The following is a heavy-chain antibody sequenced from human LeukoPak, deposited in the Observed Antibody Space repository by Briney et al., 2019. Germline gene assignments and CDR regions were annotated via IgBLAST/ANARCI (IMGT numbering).Heavy chain of an antibody. V-gene: IGHV3-64*01. Sequence: GGSLRLSCSASGFIFYSYAMHWVRQAPGRGLEYVAAITSSGSSTFHANSVKGRFTISRDNSKNTLYLQMASLRPEDMAVYFCTRGPGYDYVWGTYRADYWGQGTLVTVSS. CDR1: GFIFYSYA. D-gene: IGHD3-16*02. J-gene: IGHJ4*02. CDR3: TRGPGYDYVWGTYRADY. CDR2: ITSSGSST.